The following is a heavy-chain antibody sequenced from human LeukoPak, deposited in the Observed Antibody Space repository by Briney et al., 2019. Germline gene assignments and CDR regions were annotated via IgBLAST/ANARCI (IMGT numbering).Heavy chain of an antibody. CDR1: GFTFSSYA. J-gene: IGHJ4*02. CDR3: AKAKGPYCFDY. V-gene: IGHV3-23*01. Sequence: GGSLRLSCAASGFTFSSYAMSWVRQAPGKGLEWVSAISGSGGSTSYADSVKGRFTISRDNSKNTLYLQMNRLRAEDTAVYSCAKAKGPYCFDYWGQGTLVTVSS. CDR2: ISGSGGST.